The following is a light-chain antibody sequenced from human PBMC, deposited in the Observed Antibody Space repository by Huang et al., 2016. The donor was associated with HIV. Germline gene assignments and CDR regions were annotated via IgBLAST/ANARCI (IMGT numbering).Light chain of an antibody. V-gene: IGKV3-11*01. CDR2: DTS. Sequence: EVVLTQSPVTLSLSPGEVATLSCRASQSVSSYLAGYQQKPRQAPILLIYDTSKRATVIPARFSVSGSGTDFTLTITSLEPEDFAVYYCQQRSNWPYTFGQGTKLDIK. CDR1: QSVSSY. J-gene: IGKJ2*01. CDR3: QQRSNWPYT.